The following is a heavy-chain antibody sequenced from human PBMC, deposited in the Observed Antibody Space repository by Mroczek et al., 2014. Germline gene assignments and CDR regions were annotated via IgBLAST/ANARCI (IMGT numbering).Heavy chain of an antibody. CDR2: IYYSGST. V-gene: IGHV4-31*03. Sequence: QVQLVQSGPGLVKPSQTLSLTCTVYGGSISSGGYYWSWIRQHPGKGLEWIGYIYYSGSTYYNPSLKSRVTISVDTSKNQFSLKLSSVTAADTAVYYCARDAGSGSYYNGMDVWGQGTTVTVSS. J-gene: IGHJ6*02. CDR3: ARDAGSGSYYNGMDV. D-gene: IGHD3-10*01. CDR1: GGSISSGGYY.